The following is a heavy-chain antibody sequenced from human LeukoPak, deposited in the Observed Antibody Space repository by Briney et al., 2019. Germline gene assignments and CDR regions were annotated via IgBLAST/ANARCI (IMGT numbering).Heavy chain of an antibody. CDR1: GFTFSSFG. V-gene: IGHV3-48*01. D-gene: IGHD6-13*01. CDR2: ISSSSSTK. J-gene: IGHJ4*02. CDR3: ALGAAGSPFDY. Sequence: GGSLRLSCAASGFTFSSFGMNWVRKIPGKGLEWISYISSSSSTKYYADSVKGRFTISRDNAKNSLYLQMNSLRADDTAVYYCALGAAGSPFDYWGQGTLVTVSS.